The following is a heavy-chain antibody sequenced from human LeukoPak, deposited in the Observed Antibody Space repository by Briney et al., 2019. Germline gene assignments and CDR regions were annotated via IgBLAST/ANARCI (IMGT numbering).Heavy chain of an antibody. CDR3: AKDRTEAAAHYGMDV. CDR1: GFTFSSYA. D-gene: IGHD6-13*01. V-gene: IGHV3-23*01. J-gene: IGHJ6*04. Sequence: GGSLRLSCAASGFTFSSYAMSWVRQAPGKGLEWVSAISGSGGSTYYADSVKGRFTISRDNSKNTLYLQTNSLRAEDTAVYYCAKDRTEAAAHYGMDVWGKGTTVTVSS. CDR2: ISGSGGST.